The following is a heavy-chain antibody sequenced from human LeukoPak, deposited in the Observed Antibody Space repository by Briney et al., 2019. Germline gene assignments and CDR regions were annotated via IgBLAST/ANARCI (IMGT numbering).Heavy chain of an antibody. V-gene: IGHV5-51*01. CDR2: IYPGDSDT. CDR3: AGWAATGTGLDY. D-gene: IGHD6-13*01. J-gene: IGHJ4*02. CDR1: AYRFTNYW. Sequence: GESLKISCKGSAYRFTNYWIGWARQMPGKGLEWMGIIYPGDSDTRYSPSFQGQVTISADKSISTAYLQWSSLKASGPAMYYCAGWAATGTGLDYRGQGALVTVSS.